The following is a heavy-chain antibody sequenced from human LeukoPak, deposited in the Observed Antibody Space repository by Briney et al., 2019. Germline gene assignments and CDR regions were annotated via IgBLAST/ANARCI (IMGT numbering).Heavy chain of an antibody. CDR2: ISGSGGST. CDR1: GFTFSSYA. CDR3: AKQPGGDSSGYYQYYFDY. J-gene: IGHJ4*02. Sequence: PGGSLRLSCAASGFTFSSYAMSWVRQAPGKGLEWVSAISGSGGSTYYADSVKGRFTISRDNSKNTLYLQMNSPRAEDTAVYYCAKQPGGDSSGYYQYYFDYWGQGTLVTVSS. V-gene: IGHV3-23*01. D-gene: IGHD3-22*01.